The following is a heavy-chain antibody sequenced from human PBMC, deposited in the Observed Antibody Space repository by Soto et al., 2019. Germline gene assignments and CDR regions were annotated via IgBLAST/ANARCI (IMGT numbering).Heavy chain of an antibody. Sequence: QVNLVQSGGGLVQPGRSLRLSCEASGFTFRNSGMEWIRQAPGKGLEWVARIWYDGSSQYYADSVKGRFTISRDNSKNTPYMERNSVRVEDTAVYYCARDMDSNYDGLDVWGQGPTVIFSS. D-gene: IGHD4-4*01. V-gene: IGHV3-33*01. CDR3: ARDMDSNYDGLDV. CDR2: IWYDGSSQ. CDR1: GFTFRNSG. J-gene: IGHJ6*02.